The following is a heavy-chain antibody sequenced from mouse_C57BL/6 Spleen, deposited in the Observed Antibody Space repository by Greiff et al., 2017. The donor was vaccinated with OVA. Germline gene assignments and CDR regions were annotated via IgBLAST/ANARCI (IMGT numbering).Heavy chain of an antibody. Sequence: VQLQQPGAELVRPGSSVKLSCKASGYTFTSYWMDWVKQRPGQGLEWIGNIYPSDSETHYNQKFKDKATLTVDKSSSTAYMQLSSLTSEDSAVYYCARAPYYGYWYFDVWGTGTTVTVSS. D-gene: IGHD1-1*01. J-gene: IGHJ1*03. CDR3: ARAPYYGYWYFDV. CDR1: GYTFTSYW. V-gene: IGHV1-61*01. CDR2: IYPSDSET.